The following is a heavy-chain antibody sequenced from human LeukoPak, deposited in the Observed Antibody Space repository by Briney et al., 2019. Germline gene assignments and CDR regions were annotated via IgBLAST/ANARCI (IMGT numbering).Heavy chain of an antibody. J-gene: IGHJ6*02. V-gene: IGHV1-2*02. D-gene: IGHD1-1*01. CDR2: INPNTGDT. Sequence: ASVKVSCKASGYTFTGYYMHWVRQAPGQGLEWMGWINPNTGDTNYAQKFQGRVTMTRDTSISTASMELSRLRSDDTAMYYCARVPPRGPTFYYYGVDVWGQGTTVTVSS. CDR1: GYTFTGYY. CDR3: ARVPPRGPTFYYYGVDV.